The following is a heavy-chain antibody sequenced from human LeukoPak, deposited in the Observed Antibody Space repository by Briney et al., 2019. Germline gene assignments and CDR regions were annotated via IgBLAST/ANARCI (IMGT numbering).Heavy chain of an antibody. CDR3: AKAPVTTCRGAFCYPFDY. V-gene: IGHV3-23*01. Sequence: QPGGSLRLSCAASGFTLSSYSMSWVRQAPGKGLGWVSAISDTGNTYHADSVNGRFTISRDSSKNTLFLQMNRLRPEDAAVYYCAKAPVTTCRGAFCYPFDYWGLGTLVTVSS. CDR1: GFTLSSYS. D-gene: IGHD2-15*01. J-gene: IGHJ4*02. CDR2: ISDTGNT.